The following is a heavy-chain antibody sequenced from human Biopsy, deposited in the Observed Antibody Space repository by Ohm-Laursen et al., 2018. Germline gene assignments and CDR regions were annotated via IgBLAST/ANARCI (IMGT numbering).Heavy chain of an antibody. Sequence: ASVKVSCKASGYAFIGSYIHWVRQAPGQGLEWMGWINTYNANTDYAQKVQGRVTMTTDTSTSTAYMELRSLRSDDTAVYYCAGAGVGSDGTDSYYYGMDVWGPGTTVTVSS. CDR3: AGAGVGSDGTDSYYYGMDV. J-gene: IGHJ6*02. CDR2: INTYNANT. V-gene: IGHV1-18*04. D-gene: IGHD5-24*01. CDR1: GYAFIGSY.